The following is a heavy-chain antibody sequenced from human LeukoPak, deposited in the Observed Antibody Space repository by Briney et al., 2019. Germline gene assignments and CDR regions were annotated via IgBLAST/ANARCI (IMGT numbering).Heavy chain of an antibody. CDR2: IHYTGKS. CDR1: GGSISSHY. D-gene: IGHD3-16*01. J-gene: IGHJ6*02. CDR3: ARFGVDYDMDV. Sequence: PSETLSLTCSVSGGSISSHYWTWIRQPPGKGLEWIGQIHYTGKSDYNPSLKSRITISVDTSKNQVSLQVSSVTAADSAIYYCARFGVDYDMDVWGHGTTVTVFS. V-gene: IGHV4-59*11.